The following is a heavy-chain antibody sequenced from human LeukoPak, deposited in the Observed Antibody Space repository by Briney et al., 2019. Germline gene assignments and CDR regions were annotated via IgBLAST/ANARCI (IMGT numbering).Heavy chain of an antibody. CDR1: GYAFISYW. CDR3: ARQSDRFDY. Sequence: GESLKISCKGSGYAFISYWISWVRQLPGKGLEWMGRIDPSDSYTNYSPSFQVHVTISADKAISAAYLQWSSLKASYSAMYYCARQSDRFDYWGQGTLVTVSS. CDR2: IDPSDSYT. J-gene: IGHJ4*02. V-gene: IGHV5-10-1*01.